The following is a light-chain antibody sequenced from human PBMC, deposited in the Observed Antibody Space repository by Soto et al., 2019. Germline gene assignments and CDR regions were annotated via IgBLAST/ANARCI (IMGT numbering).Light chain of an antibody. J-gene: IGLJ2*01. CDR2: GNN. CDR3: QSYDSSLSGYVV. Sequence: QSVLTQPPSVSGGPGQRVTISCTGSISNIGAGYDVHWYQQLPGTAPRLLIYGNNNRPSGVPDRFSGSKSGTSASLAITGLQAGDEADYYCQSYDSSLSGYVVFGGGTKLTVL. V-gene: IGLV1-40*01. CDR1: ISNIGAGYD.